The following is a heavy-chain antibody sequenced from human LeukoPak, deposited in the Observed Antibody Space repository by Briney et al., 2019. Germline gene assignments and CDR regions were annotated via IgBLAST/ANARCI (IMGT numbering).Heavy chain of an antibody. CDR1: GFTFSNFW. J-gene: IGHJ4*02. Sequence: GGSLRLSCAGSGFTFSNFWMGWVRQAPGKGLEWVANINEDGSDKYYVDSVKGRFTISRDNAKNSLYLQMNSLRAEDTAVYYCARDIGYNTFDYWGQGTLVTV. CDR3: ARDIGYNTFDY. D-gene: IGHD5-24*01. CDR2: INEDGSDK. V-gene: IGHV3-7*05.